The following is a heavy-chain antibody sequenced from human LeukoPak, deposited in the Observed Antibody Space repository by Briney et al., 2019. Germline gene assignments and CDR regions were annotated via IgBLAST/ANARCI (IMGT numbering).Heavy chain of an antibody. Sequence: SETLSLTCTVSGDSISSYYWSWFRQPAGKGLEWIGRIYSSGSTNYNPSLKSRVTMSVDMSKKQFSLKLSSVTAADTAVYYCARALDCSSTTCYYYYYGMDVWGQGTTVTVSS. V-gene: IGHV4-4*07. CDR1: GDSISSYY. J-gene: IGHJ6*02. CDR3: ARALDCSSTTCYYYYYGMDV. CDR2: IYSSGST. D-gene: IGHD2-2*01.